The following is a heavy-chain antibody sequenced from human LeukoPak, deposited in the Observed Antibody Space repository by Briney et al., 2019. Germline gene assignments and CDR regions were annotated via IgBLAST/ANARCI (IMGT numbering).Heavy chain of an antibody. Sequence: SGGSLRLSCAASGFTFSSYAMSWVRHAPGKGLELVSGITSSGGSTNTAYSVKGRFTISRDNSKNTLYLQMKSLRAEDTAVYYCAKRQRSGSYEVGLDFWGQGTMVTVSS. V-gene: IGHV3-23*01. CDR1: GFTFSSYA. CDR3: AKRQRSGSYEVGLDF. CDR2: ITSSGGST. D-gene: IGHD1-26*01. J-gene: IGHJ3*01.